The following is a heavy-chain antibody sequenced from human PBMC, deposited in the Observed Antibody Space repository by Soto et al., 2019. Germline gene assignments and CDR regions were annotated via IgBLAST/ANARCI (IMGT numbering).Heavy chain of an antibody. CDR1: GLTFSDAW. Sequence: EVQLVESGGGWVKPGGSLRLSCAASGLTFSDAWMNWVRQAPGKGLEWVGRIKRRADGGTADYAAPVKGRFTISRDDVRDTLYLEIDSLNTEDTAVYFCTTVSYGDYIHFYYSFDFWGPGAPVTVS. V-gene: IGHV3-15*01. D-gene: IGHD4-17*01. CDR2: IKRRADGGTA. J-gene: IGHJ6*02. CDR3: TTVSYGDYIHFYYSFDF.